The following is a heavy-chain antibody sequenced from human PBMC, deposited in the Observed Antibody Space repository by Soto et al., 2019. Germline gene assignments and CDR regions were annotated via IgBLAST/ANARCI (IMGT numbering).Heavy chain of an antibody. CDR2: IYYSGST. J-gene: IGHJ4*02. V-gene: IGHV4-59*01. Sequence: PSEPLSLTCTVSVGSISSYYWSWIRQPPGEGLEWIGYIYYSGSTNYNPSLKSRVTISVDTSKTQFSLKLSSVTAADTAVYYCARRTHGPEKYYFDYWGQGTLVTVSS. D-gene: IGHD2-8*01. CDR1: VGSISSYY. CDR3: ARRTHGPEKYYFDY.